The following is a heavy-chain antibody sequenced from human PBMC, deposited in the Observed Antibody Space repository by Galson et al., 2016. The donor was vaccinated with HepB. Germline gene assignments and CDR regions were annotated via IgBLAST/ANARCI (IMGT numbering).Heavy chain of an antibody. V-gene: IGHV3-21*01. D-gene: IGHD3-22*01. CDR2: ISGTNGFI. J-gene: IGHJ6*02. Sequence: SLRLSCAASGFRVSGNYMNWVRRAPGKGLEWVSSISGTNGFIYQADSVKGRFTISRDNAKNSLYLQMSSLRADDTAVYFCARDLDSRYYYSYHVMDVWGQGTTVTVSS. CDR3: ARDLDSRYYYSYHVMDV. CDR1: GFRVSGNY.